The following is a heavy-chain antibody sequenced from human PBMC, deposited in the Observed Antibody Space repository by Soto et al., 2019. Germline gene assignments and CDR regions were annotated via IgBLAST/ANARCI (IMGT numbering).Heavy chain of an antibody. V-gene: IGHV4-39*01. J-gene: IGHJ4*02. CDR2: IFYSGAI. CDR3: GRLDYAGTFHQPYHFTH. CDR1: GAAIISTHYQ. D-gene: IGHD3-16*01. Sequence: SETLSLTCNVSGAAIISTHYQWGWVRQPPGKGLEWIGNIFYSGAIFYNPSLESRLSISVDTSRNLFSLKVTSVTAADTAVYFCGRLDYAGTFHQPYHFTHWSQGALVTVSS.